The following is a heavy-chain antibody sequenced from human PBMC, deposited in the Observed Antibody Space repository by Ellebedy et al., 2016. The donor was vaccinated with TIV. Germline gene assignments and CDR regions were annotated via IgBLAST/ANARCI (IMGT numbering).Heavy chain of an antibody. CDR2: FNPHAGST. CDR1: GYTVSNFH. D-gene: IGHD4-17*01. J-gene: IGHJ6*02. CDR3: ARGPLVTFGDYGTYYAMDV. Sequence: ASVKVSXXASGYTVSNFHIHWVRQAPGQGLEWMAIFNPHAGSTKFAQKFQGRVTMTRDTFKSAVYMEMSSLTSEDTAVYYCARGPLVTFGDYGTYYAMDVWGQGTTVTVAS. V-gene: IGHV1-46*01.